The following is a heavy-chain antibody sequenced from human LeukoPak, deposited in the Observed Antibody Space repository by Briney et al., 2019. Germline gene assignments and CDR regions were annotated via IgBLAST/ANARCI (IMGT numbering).Heavy chain of an antibody. D-gene: IGHD2-2*01. CDR3: ARGGFCGSTSCYLFDY. Sequence: ASVKVSCKASGYTFTDYYMHWVRQAPGQGLEWMGWINPNSGGTDYAQKFQGRVTMTRDTSISTAYMELSRLRSYDTAVYYCARGGFCGSTSCYLFDYWGQGTLVTVSS. CDR1: GYTFTDYY. V-gene: IGHV1-2*02. J-gene: IGHJ4*02. CDR2: INPNSGGT.